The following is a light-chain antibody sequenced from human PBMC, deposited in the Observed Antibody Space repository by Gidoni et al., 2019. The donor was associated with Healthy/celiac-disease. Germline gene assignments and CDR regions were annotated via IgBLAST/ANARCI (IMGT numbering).Light chain of an antibody. Sequence: DIQMTQSPSSLSASVGDRVTITCRASQSISSYLNWYQQKPGKAPKLLIYASSILQSGVPSRFSGSGSGTDFTLTISSLQPEDFATYYCQKSYSTPMYTFGQGTKLEIK. CDR3: QKSYSTPMYT. V-gene: IGKV1-39*01. J-gene: IGKJ2*01. CDR2: ASS. CDR1: QSISSY.